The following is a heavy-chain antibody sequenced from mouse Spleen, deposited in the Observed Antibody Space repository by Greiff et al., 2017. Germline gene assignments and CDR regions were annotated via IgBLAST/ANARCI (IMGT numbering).Heavy chain of an antibody. CDR2: ISNGGGST. CDR3: ARHLGGFDY. CDR1: GFTFSDYY. D-gene: IGHD1-1*02. Sequence: EVMLVESGGGLVQPGGSLKLSCATSGFTFSDYYMYWVRQTPEKRLEWVAYISNGGGSTYYPDTVKGRFTISRDNAKNTLYLQMSRLKSEDTAMYYCARHLGGFDYWGQGTTLTVSS. V-gene: IGHV5-12*02. J-gene: IGHJ2*01.